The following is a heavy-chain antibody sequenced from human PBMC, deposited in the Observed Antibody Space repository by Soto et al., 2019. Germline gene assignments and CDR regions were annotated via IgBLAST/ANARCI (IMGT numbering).Heavy chain of an antibody. J-gene: IGHJ5*02. V-gene: IGHV4-59*01. D-gene: IGHD6-19*01. Sequence: PSETLSLTCTVSGGSISSYYWSWIRQPPGKGLEWIGYIYYSGSTNYNPSLKSRVTISVDTSKNQFSLKLSSVTAADTAVYYCARALPLYSSGWPWWFDPWGQGTLVTVS. CDR3: ARALPLYSSGWPWWFDP. CDR1: GGSISSYY. CDR2: IYYSGST.